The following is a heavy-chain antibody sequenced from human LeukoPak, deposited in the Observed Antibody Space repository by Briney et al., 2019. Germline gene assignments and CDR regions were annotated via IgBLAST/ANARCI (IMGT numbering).Heavy chain of an antibody. V-gene: IGHV3-33*01. Sequence: SGGSLRLSCAASGFTFSSYGMHWVRQAPGKGLEWVAVIWYDGTNKYYADSAKGRFTISRDNSKNTLYLQMNSLRAEDTAVYYCARDDGNPSHLVYWGQGTLVTVSS. CDR3: ARDDGNPSHLVY. CDR1: GFTFSSYG. J-gene: IGHJ4*02. CDR2: IWYDGTNK. D-gene: IGHD4-23*01.